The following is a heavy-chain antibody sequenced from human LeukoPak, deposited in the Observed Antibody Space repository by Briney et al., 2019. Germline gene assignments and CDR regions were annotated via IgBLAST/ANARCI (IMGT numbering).Heavy chain of an antibody. Sequence: ASVKVSCKASGYTFTGYYMHWVRQAPGQGLEWMGWINPNSGGTNYAQKFQGRVTMTRDTSISTAYMELSRLRSDDTAVYYCARVRYSYGYLPESRIDYWGQGTLVTVSS. D-gene: IGHD5-18*01. CDR1: GYTFTGYY. J-gene: IGHJ4*02. CDR3: ARVRYSYGYLPESRIDY. V-gene: IGHV1-2*02. CDR2: INPNSGGT.